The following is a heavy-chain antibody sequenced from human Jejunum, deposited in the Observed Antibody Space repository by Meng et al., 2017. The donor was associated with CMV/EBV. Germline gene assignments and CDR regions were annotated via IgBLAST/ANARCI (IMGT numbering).Heavy chain of an antibody. D-gene: IGHD3-10*01. V-gene: IGHV4-30-4*01. Sequence: VSGGSVSSTNYYWSWIRQTPGKGLEWIGYIYNSETTNYNPSLKSLVAMSVDTSRNQFSLKVTSMTAADTAVYYCASGPIRGFLHYWGQGTLVTVSS. CDR3: ASGPIRGFLHY. CDR2: IYNSETT. J-gene: IGHJ4*02. CDR1: GGSVSSTNYY.